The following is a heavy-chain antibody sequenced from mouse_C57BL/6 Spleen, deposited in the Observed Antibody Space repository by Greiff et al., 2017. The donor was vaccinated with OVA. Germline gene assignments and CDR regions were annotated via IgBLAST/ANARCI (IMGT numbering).Heavy chain of an antibody. CDR2: INPGSGGT. V-gene: IGHV1-54*01. Sequence: QVQLKESGAELVRPGTSVKVSCKASGSAFTNYLIEWVKRRPGQGLEWIGVINPGSGGTNSNEKFKGKATLTADKSSSTSYMQLSSLTSEDSAVYFCARPPDYYGSSLYAMDYWGQGTSVTVSS. CDR1: GSAFTNYL. CDR3: ARPPDYYGSSLYAMDY. D-gene: IGHD1-1*01. J-gene: IGHJ4*01.